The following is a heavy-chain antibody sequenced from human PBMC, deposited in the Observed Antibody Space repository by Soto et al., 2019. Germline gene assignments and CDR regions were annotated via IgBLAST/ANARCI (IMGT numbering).Heavy chain of an antibody. CDR2: ISGSGGST. CDR3: AKDRAIRPGSDFDY. V-gene: IGHV3-23*01. J-gene: IGHJ4*02. Sequence: DVQLLESGGGLVQPGGSLRLSCAASGFTFSNYAMSWVRQAPGKGLEWVSAISGSGGSTYYADSVKGRFTISRDNSKNTLYRRMNSLSAEDTAVFYCAKDRAIRPGSDFDYWGQGTQVTVSS. D-gene: IGHD3-9*01. CDR1: GFTFSNYA.